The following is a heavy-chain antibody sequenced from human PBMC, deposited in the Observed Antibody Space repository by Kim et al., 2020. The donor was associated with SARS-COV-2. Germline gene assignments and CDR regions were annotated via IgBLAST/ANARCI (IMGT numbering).Heavy chain of an antibody. J-gene: IGHJ4*02. D-gene: IGHD6-19*01. Sequence: SETLSLTCAVYGGSFSGYYWSWIRQPPGKGLEWIGEINHSGSTNYNPSLKSRVTISVDTSKNQFSLKLSSVTAADTAVYYCARGLRGSGWYFDYWGQGTLVTVSS. CDR1: GGSFSGYY. CDR3: ARGLRGSGWYFDY. CDR2: INHSGST. V-gene: IGHV4-34*01.